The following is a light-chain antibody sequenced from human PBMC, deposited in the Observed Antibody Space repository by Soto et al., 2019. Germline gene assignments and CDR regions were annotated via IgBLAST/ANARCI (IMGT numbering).Light chain of an antibody. Sequence: DIQMTQSPSSLSASVGYRVTITCRSSQSISSYLNWYQQKPGKAPKLLIYAASSLQSGVPSRFSGGGSATDFTLTISSLQPEDFATYYCQQSYSTPPTFGQGNKVDIK. J-gene: IGKJ1*01. CDR1: QSISSY. V-gene: IGKV1-39*01. CDR2: AAS. CDR3: QQSYSTPPT.